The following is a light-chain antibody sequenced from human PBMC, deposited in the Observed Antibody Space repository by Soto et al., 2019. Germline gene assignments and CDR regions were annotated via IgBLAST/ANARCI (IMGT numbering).Light chain of an antibody. Sequence: QSVLTQPPSVSGAPGQRVTISCTGSSSNIGANYHVHWYQQLPGTAPKLLIYGNSNRPSGVPDRFSGSKSGTSASLAISGLPSEDEADYYCAAWDDSLSGGVFGGGTKLTVL. V-gene: IGLV1-40*01. J-gene: IGLJ3*02. CDR2: GNS. CDR1: SSNIGANYH. CDR3: AAWDDSLSGGV.